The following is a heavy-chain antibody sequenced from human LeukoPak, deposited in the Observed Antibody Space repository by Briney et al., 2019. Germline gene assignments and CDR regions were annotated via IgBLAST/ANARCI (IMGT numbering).Heavy chain of an antibody. J-gene: IGHJ4*02. CDR3: ARHPGFGEADY. V-gene: IGHV4-39*01. CDR1: GGSLSSSDYY. CDR2: IFHSGST. D-gene: IGHD3-10*01. Sequence: SETLSLTCTISGGSLSSSDYYWGWIRQPPGVGLDWIGNIFHSGSTYYNPSLKSRVTISIDTSKNHFSLNLSSVTAADTAVYYCARHPGFGEADYWGQGTLVTVSS.